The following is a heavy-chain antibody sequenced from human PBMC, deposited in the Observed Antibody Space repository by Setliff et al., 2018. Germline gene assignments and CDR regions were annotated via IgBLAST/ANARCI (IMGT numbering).Heavy chain of an antibody. CDR3: AREEGYYYDSTDYYYYMDV. V-gene: IGHV1-69*13. Sequence: PGPPVKVSCKASGGTFSTYGITWVRQAPGQGLEWVGGIMPIFGTINYAQKFQGRVTITADESTSTVYMELSSLRSDDTALYYCAREEGYYYDSTDYYYYMDVWGKGTTVTVSS. J-gene: IGHJ6*03. D-gene: IGHD3-22*01. CDR1: GGTFSTYG. CDR2: IMPIFGTI.